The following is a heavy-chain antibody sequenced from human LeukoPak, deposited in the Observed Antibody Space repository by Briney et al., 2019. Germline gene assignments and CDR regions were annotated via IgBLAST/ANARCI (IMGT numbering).Heavy chain of an antibody. Sequence: ASVKVSCKASGYTFTGYYMHWVRPAPGQGLEWVGWINPNSGGTNYAQKFQGRVTMTRDTSISTAYMELSRLRSDDTAVYYCARVHYASRGYYPDYYFDYWGQGTLVTVSS. J-gene: IGHJ4*02. CDR2: INPNSGGT. D-gene: IGHD3-22*01. CDR1: GYTFTGYY. V-gene: IGHV1-2*02. CDR3: ARVHYASRGYYPDYYFDY.